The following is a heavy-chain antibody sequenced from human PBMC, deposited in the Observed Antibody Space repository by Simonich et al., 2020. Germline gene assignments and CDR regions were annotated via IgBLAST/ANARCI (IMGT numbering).Heavy chain of an antibody. V-gene: IGHV4-59*12. CDR3: ARGGRYCSSTSCYYYYYYMDV. D-gene: IGHD2-2*01. J-gene: IGHJ6*03. CDR1: GGSISSYY. CDR2: IYYSGST. Sequence: QVQLQESGPGLVKPSETLSLTCTVSGGSISSYYWSWIRQPPGKGLEWIGYIYYSGSTNSNPSLKSRVTISVDTSKNQFSLKLSSVTAADTAVYYCARGGRYCSSTSCYYYYYYMDVWGKGTTVTVSS.